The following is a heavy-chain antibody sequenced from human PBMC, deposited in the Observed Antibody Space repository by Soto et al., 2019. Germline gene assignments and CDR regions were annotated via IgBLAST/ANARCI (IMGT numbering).Heavy chain of an antibody. CDR1: GYTFTSYD. CDR3: ERLGSSSSWFYYYYYMDV. Sequence: ASVKVSCKASGYTFTSYDINWVRQATGQGLEWMGWMNPNSGNTGYAQKYQGRVTMTRNTSISTAYMELSSLRSEDTAVYYCERLGSSSSWFYYYYYMDVWGKGTTVTVSS. D-gene: IGHD6-6*01. J-gene: IGHJ6*03. V-gene: IGHV1-8*01. CDR2: MNPNSGNT.